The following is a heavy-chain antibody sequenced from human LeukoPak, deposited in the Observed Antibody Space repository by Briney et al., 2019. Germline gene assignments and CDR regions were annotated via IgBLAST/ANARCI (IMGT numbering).Heavy chain of an antibody. CDR2: IYSGGNT. Sequence: GGSLRLSCAASGFIVSNTYMTWVRQAPGRGLEWVSVIYSGGNTYYADSVKGRFTISRDNAKNTLYLQMNSLRAEDTAVYYCARDPGYCSGGSCYDSWGQGTLVTVSS. V-gene: IGHV3-53*01. CDR1: GFIVSNTY. D-gene: IGHD2-15*01. CDR3: ARDPGYCSGGSCYDS. J-gene: IGHJ4*02.